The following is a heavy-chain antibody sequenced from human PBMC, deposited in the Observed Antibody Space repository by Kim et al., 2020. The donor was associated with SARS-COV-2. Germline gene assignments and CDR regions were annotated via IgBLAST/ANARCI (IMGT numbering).Heavy chain of an antibody. D-gene: IGHD2-21*01. CDR3: TTCGREDTSSSDY. CDR2: IRSKANSYGT. CDR1: GFTFSGSA. V-gene: IGHV3-73*01. Sequence: GGSLRLSCAASGFTFSGSAMHWVRQASGKGPEWVGRIRSKANSYGTVYAASVRGRFAISRDDSTSTTYLQMDSQKTEVTAVYFCTTCGREDTSSSDYWGQGTLVTVSS. J-gene: IGHJ4*02.